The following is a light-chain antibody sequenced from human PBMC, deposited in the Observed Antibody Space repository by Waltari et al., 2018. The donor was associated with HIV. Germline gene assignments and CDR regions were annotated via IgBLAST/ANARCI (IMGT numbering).Light chain of an antibody. V-gene: IGKV2-28*01. CDR1: QSLLHSNGYNY. CDR2: LGS. Sequence: DIVMTQSTLSLPVTPGEPASISCSSSQSLLHSNGYNYLGLSLQKPGQSPQLLIYLGSNRASGVPDRFSGSASGTNFTLQISRVEAEDVGIYYCMQALQTPPTFGGGTNVEVK. J-gene: IGKJ4*01. CDR3: MQALQTPPT.